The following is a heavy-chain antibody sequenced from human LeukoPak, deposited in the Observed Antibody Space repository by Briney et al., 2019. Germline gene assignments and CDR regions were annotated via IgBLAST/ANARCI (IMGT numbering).Heavy chain of an antibody. CDR2: IYYSGST. CDR1: GGSISSYY. D-gene: IGHD5-24*01. J-gene: IGHJ3*02. Sequence: SETLSLTCTVSGGSISSYYWSWIRQPPGKGLEWIGYIYYSGSTYYNPSLESRVTILVDTSRNQFSLRLSSMTAADTAVYYCFGWPSRGALDIWGQGTVVTVSS. V-gene: IGHV4-59*12. CDR3: FGWPSRGALDI.